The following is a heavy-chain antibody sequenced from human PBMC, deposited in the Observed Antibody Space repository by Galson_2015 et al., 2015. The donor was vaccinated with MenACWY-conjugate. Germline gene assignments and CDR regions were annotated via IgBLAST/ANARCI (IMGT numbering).Heavy chain of an antibody. CDR1: GYTFNRYA. V-gene: IGHV7-4-1*02. Sequence: SVKVSCKASGYTFNRYAMNWVRQAPGQGLEWMGWINTNTGNPTYGQGFAGRFVLSLDTSVSTAYLQISSLKAEGTAVYYCAREGIRVDDDAFDIWGQGTMVTVSS. J-gene: IGHJ3*02. CDR2: INTNTGNP. D-gene: IGHD3-3*01. CDR3: AREGIRVDDDAFDI.